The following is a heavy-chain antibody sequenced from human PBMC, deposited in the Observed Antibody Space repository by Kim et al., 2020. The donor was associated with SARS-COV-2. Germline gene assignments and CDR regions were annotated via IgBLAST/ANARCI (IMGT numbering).Heavy chain of an antibody. J-gene: IGHJ4*02. V-gene: IGHV3-33*01. D-gene: IGHD6-13*01. CDR3: ARDTSSWYYFDY. Sequence: YYADAVQGRFTISRDNSKNTLYLQMNSLRAEDTAVYYCARDTSSWYYFDYWGQGTLVTVSS.